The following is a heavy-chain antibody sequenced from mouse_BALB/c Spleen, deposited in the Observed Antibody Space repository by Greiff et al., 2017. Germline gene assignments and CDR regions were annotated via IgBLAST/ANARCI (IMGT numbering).Heavy chain of an antibody. CDR3: ARSGNYGYFDV. CDR1: GFNIKDTY. D-gene: IGHD1-3*01. J-gene: IGHJ1*01. Sequence: VHVKQSGAELVKPGASVKLSCTASGFNIKDTYMHWVKQRPEQGLEWIGRIDPANGNTKYDPKFQGKATITADTSSNTAYLQLSSLTSEDTAVYYCARSGNYGYFDVWGAGTTVTVSS. CDR2: IDPANGNT. V-gene: IGHV14-3*02.